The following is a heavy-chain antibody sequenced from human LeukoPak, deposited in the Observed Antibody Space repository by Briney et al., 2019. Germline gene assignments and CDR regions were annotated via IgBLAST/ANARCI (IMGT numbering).Heavy chain of an antibody. J-gene: IGHJ6*03. D-gene: IGHD1-26*01. V-gene: IGHV4-38-2*02. CDR3: AREGATEEYYYYYMDV. Sequence: SETLSLTCNVSGYSFISGYYWGWIRQSPGKGLEWIGSIYHSGTTYYNPSLKSRITISVDTSKNQFFLELTSVTAADTAVYYCAREGATEEYYYYYMDVWGKGTTVTVSS. CDR2: IYHSGTT. CDR1: GYSFISGYY.